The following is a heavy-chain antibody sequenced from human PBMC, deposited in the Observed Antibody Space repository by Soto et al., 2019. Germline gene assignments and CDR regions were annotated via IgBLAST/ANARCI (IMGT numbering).Heavy chain of an antibody. D-gene: IGHD2-21*02. CDR3: ARAPPCGGDCPWSD. J-gene: IGHJ4*02. V-gene: IGHV1-2*02. Sequence: QVQLVQSGAEVKKPGASVKVSCKASGYTFTGYYMHWVRQAPGQGLEWMGWINPNSGGTNYAQKLQGRVTMTRDTSISTAYMELSRLRSDDTAVYYCARAPPCGGDCPWSDWGQGTLVTVSS. CDR2: INPNSGGT. CDR1: GYTFTGYY.